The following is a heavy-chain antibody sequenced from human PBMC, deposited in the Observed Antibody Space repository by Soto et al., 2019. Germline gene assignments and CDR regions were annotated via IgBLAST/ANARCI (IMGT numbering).Heavy chain of an antibody. CDR1: GFTFSGSA. J-gene: IGHJ4*02. D-gene: IGHD4-17*01. CDR2: IRSKANSYAT. CDR3: CMTTVVTNLG. V-gene: IGHV3-73*01. Sequence: EVQLVESGGGLVQPGGSLKLSCAASGFTFSGSAMHWVRQASGKGLEWVGRIRSKANSYATAYAASVKGRFTISRDDSKNTAYLQMNSLKTEHTAVYYCCMTTVVTNLGWGQGTLVTVSS.